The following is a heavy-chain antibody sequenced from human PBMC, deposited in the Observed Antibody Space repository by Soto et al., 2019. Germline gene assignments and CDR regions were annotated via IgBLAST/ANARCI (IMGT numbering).Heavy chain of an antibody. CDR3: ARDPMYNWNYLDY. CDR2: INAGNGNT. D-gene: IGHD1-20*01. CDR1: GYTFTSYA. Sequence: ASVKVSCKASGYTFTSYAMHWVRQAPGQRLEWMGWINAGNGNTKYSQKFQGRVTITRDTSASTAYMELSSLRSEDTAVYYCARDPMYNWNYLDYWGQGTLVTVSS. V-gene: IGHV1-3*01. J-gene: IGHJ4*02.